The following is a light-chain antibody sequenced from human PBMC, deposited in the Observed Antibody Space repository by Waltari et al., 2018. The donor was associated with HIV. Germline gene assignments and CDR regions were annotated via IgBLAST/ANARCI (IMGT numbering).Light chain of an antibody. J-gene: IGLJ3*02. V-gene: IGLV2-14*01. CDR2: DVS. Sequence: QSALTQPASVSGSPGQSLTIPCTGTSSYVGGYNSVSWYQHHPDKTPKPMIYDVSNRPSGVSNRFSGSKSGNAASLTITGLQAEDEAEYYCSSYASSSTPNWVFGGGTKLTVL. CDR3: SSYASSSTPNWV. CDR1: SSYVGGYNS.